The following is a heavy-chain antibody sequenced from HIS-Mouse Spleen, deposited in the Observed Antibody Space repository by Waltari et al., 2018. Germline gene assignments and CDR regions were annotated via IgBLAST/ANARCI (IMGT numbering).Heavy chain of an antibody. D-gene: IGHD6-13*01. V-gene: IGHV4-39*07. CDR3: AREIPYSSSWYDWYFDL. CDR2: FYYSGDT. Sequence: QLQLQESGPGLVKPSETLSLTCTVSGGSISSSSYYWGWIRQPPGKGLEWIGIFYYSGDTYYNPSVKSVVTISVDTSKNQFSLKVGSVTAADTAVYYCAREIPYSSSWYDWYFDLWGRGTLVTVSS. J-gene: IGHJ2*01. CDR1: GGSISSSSYY.